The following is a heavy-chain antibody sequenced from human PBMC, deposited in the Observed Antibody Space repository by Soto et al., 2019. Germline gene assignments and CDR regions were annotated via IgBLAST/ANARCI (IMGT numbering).Heavy chain of an antibody. V-gene: IGHV4-34*01. D-gene: IGHD5-12*01. Sequence: SETLSLTCAVYGGSFSGYYWSWIRQPPGKGLEWIGETNHSGSTNYNPSLKSRVTISVDTSKNQFSLKLSSVTAADTAVYYCASGVWATLPPGDYYYYGMDVWGQGTTVTVSS. CDR1: GGSFSGYY. CDR3: ASGVWATLPPGDYYYYGMDV. CDR2: TNHSGST. J-gene: IGHJ6*02.